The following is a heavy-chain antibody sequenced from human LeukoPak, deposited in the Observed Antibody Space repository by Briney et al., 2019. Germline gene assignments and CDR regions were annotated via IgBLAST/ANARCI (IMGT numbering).Heavy chain of an antibody. CDR3: AKDGGFYDSGAYYDY. D-gene: IGHD3-22*01. CDR2: IKQEGSEG. Sequence: GGSLRLSCAASGFTFSSYWMSWVRQAPGKGLEWVASIKQEGSEGYYVDSVKGRFIISRDNSKNTLYLQMNSLRAEDTAVYYCAKDGGFYDSGAYYDYWGQGTLVTVSS. J-gene: IGHJ4*02. V-gene: IGHV3-7*05. CDR1: GFTFSSYW.